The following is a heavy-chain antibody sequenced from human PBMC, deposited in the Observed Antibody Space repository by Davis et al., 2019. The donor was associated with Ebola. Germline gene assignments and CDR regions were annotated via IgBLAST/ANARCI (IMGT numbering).Heavy chain of an antibody. J-gene: IGHJ6*02. Sequence: GESLKISCVASGFTFSSYGMHWVRQAPGKGLEWVAVIWYDGSNKYYADSVKGRFTISRDNSKNTLYLQMNSLRAEDTAVYYCARSGYSYGYYYGMDVWGQGTTVTVSS. CDR2: IWYDGSNK. CDR3: ARSGYSYGYYYGMDV. D-gene: IGHD5-18*01. V-gene: IGHV3-33*01. CDR1: GFTFSSYG.